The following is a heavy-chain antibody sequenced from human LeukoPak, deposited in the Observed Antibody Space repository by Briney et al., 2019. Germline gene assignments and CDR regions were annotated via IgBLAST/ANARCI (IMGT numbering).Heavy chain of an antibody. V-gene: IGHV3-9*01. CDR2: ISWNSGSI. J-gene: IGHJ4*02. Sequence: GRSLRLSCAPSGFTFDDYAMHWVRQAPGKGLEWVSGISWNSGSIGYADSVKGRFTISRDNAKNSLYLQMNSLRADDTAVYYCTRGPSSGWYATYYFEYWGQGTLVTVSS. CDR1: GFTFDDYA. CDR3: TRGPSSGWYATYYFEY. D-gene: IGHD6-19*01.